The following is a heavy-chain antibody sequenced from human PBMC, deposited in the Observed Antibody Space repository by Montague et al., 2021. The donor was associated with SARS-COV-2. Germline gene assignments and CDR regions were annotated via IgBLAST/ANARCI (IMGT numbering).Heavy chain of an antibody. V-gene: IGHV4-4*02. Sequence: SETLSLTCAVSGGSISSSNWWSWVRQPPGKGLEWIGEIYHSGSTNYNPSLKSQVTISVDKSKNQFSLKLSSVTAADTAVYYCARFPTSYYYDSKAAPATPDAFDIWGQGTMVTVSS. D-gene: IGHD3-22*01. CDR3: ARFPTSYYYDSKAAPATPDAFDI. J-gene: IGHJ3*02. CDR1: GGSISSSNW. CDR2: IYHSGST.